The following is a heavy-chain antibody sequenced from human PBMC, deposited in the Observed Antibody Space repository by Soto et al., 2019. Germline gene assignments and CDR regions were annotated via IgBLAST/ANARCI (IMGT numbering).Heavy chain of an antibody. CDR2: IYYSGST. CDR1: GGSISSYY. V-gene: IGHV4-59*01. D-gene: IGHD3-22*01. Sequence: SETLSLTCTVSGGSISSYYWSWIRQPPGKGLEWIGYIYYSGSTNYNPSLKSRVTISVDTSKNQFSLKLSSVTAADTAVYYCTRFDYYDSSVYLDFGPKWGKGTLVTVSS. CDR3: TRFDYYDSSVYLDFGPK. J-gene: IGHJ4*02.